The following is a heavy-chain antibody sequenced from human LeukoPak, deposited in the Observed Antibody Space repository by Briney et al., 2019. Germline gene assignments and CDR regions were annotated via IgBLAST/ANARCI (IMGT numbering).Heavy chain of an antibody. CDR1: GFTFSSYG. D-gene: IGHD5-18*01. CDR2: IRYDGSNK. CDR3: AKGRNPSSYGYAPQHFFDY. V-gene: IGHV3-30*02. Sequence: PGGSLRLSCAASGFTFSSYGMHWVRQAPGKGLEWVAFIRYDGSNKYYADSVKGRFTISRDNSKNTLYLQMNSLRAEDTAVYYCAKGRNPSSYGYAPQHFFDYWGQGTLVTVSS. J-gene: IGHJ4*02.